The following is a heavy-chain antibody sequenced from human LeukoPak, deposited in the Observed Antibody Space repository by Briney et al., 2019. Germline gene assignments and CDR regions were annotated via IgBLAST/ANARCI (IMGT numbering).Heavy chain of an antibody. J-gene: IGHJ4*02. CDR3: ARPYSSGWDTDWGY. Sequence: KPSETLSLTCAVYGGSFSGYYWSWIRQPPGKGLEWIGEINHSGSTNYNPSLKSRVTISVDTSKNQFSLKLSSVTAADTAVYYCARPYSSGWDTDWGYWGQGTLVTVSS. D-gene: IGHD6-19*01. CDR1: GGSFSGYY. V-gene: IGHV4-34*01. CDR2: INHSGST.